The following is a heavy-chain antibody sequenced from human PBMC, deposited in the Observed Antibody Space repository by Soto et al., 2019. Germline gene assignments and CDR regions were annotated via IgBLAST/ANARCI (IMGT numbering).Heavy chain of an antibody. D-gene: IGHD2-15*01. Sequence: PGGSLRLSCTASGFTFRNYVMSWVRQAPGIGLEFVSAISVVLGSTFYADAVKGRFRIGRYNSKNTVYLQLNSLRAEYTALYFCERVQSPQSENIFDYWGQGTLVTVSS. J-gene: IGHJ4*02. CDR3: ERVQSPQSENIFDY. CDR1: GFTFRNYV. CDR2: ISVVLGST. V-gene: IGHV3-23*01.